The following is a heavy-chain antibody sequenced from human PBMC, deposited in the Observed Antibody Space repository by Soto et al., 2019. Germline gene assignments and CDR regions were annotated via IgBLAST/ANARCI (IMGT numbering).Heavy chain of an antibody. CDR2: TYYSGST. V-gene: IGHV4-59*01. D-gene: IGHD3-9*01. CDR1: GGSISSYY. Sequence: TSETLSLTCTVSGGSISSYYWSWIRQPPGKGLEWIGYTYYSGSTNYNPSLKSRVTISVDTSKNQFSLKLSSVTAADTAVYYCARGWADILTGYYTTSGGMDVWGQGTTVTV. CDR3: ARGWADILTGYYTTSGGMDV. J-gene: IGHJ6*02.